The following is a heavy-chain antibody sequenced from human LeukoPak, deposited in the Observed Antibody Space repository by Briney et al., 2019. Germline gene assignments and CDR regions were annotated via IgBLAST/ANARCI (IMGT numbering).Heavy chain of an antibody. CDR2: ISSSSSYI. D-gene: IGHD1-1*01. J-gene: IGHJ3*02. Sequence: GGSLRLSCAASGFTFSSYSMNWVRQAPGKGLEWVSSISSSSSYIYYADSVKGRFTISRDNAKNSLYLQMNSLSAEDTAVYYCARDLAGTLSDAFDIWGQGTMVTVSS. V-gene: IGHV3-21*01. CDR1: GFTFSSYS. CDR3: ARDLAGTLSDAFDI.